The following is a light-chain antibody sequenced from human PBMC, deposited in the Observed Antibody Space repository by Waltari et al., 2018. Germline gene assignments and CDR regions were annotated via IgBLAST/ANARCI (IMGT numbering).Light chain of an antibody. J-gene: IGKJ4*01. CDR3: QQRINWPLT. CDR1: QSVSSY. Sequence: EIVLTQSPATLSLSPGERAIHSCRASQSVSSYLTWYQQKPGQAPRLLIYDASNRATGTPARFSGSGSGTDFTLTISSLEPEDFAVYYCQQRINWPLTFGGGTNVEIK. CDR2: DAS. V-gene: IGKV3-11*01.